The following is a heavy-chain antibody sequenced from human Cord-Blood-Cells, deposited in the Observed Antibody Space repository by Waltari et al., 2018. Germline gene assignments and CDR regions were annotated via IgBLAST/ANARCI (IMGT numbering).Heavy chain of an antibody. CDR3: ASGEYSSSWYDY. CDR2: MNPNSGNT. J-gene: IGHJ4*02. D-gene: IGHD6-13*01. CDR1: GYTFTSYD. Sequence: QVQLVQSGAEVKKPGASVQVSCKASGYTFTSYDITWVRQATGQGLEWMGWMNPNSGNTGYAQKFQGRVTMTRNTSISTAYMELSSLRSEDTAVYYCASGEYSSSWYDYWGQGTLVTVSS. V-gene: IGHV1-8*01.